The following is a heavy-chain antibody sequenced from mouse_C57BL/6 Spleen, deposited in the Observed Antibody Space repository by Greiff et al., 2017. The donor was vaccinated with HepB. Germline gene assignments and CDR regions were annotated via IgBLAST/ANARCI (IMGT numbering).Heavy chain of an antibody. CDR1: GYSFTSYY. CDR3: ARSAAQAFDY. CDR2: IYPGSGNT. V-gene: IGHV1-66*01. J-gene: IGHJ2*01. D-gene: IGHD3-2*02. Sequence: QVQLQQSGPELVKPGASVKISCKASGYSFTSYYIHWVKQRPGQGLEWIGWIYPGSGNTKYPEKFKGKATLTADTSYSTAYMQLSILTSEDSAFYYGARSAAQAFDYWGQGTTLTVSS.